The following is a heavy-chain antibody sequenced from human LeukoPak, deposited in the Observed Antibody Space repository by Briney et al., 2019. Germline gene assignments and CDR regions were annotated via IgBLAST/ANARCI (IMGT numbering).Heavy chain of an antibody. Sequence: ASVKVSCKASGYTFTRHGVSWVRQAPGQGLEWMGWISTYNGDTKYAQNFQGRATITTDTSTTTAYMELRSLRSDDTAVYYCARDEYYDSSGYFADYWGQGTLVTVSS. CDR1: GYTFTRHG. CDR3: ARDEYYDSSGYFADY. J-gene: IGHJ4*02. CDR2: ISTYNGDT. V-gene: IGHV1-18*01. D-gene: IGHD3-22*01.